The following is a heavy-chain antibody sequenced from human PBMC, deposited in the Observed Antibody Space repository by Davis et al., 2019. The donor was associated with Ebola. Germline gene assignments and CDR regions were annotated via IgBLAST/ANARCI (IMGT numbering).Heavy chain of an antibody. CDR3: AREQSSRDYVWGSYRPLGY. D-gene: IGHD3-16*02. V-gene: IGHV1-69*13. J-gene: IGHJ4*02. Sequence: SVKVSCKASGGTFSSYAISWVRQAPGQGLEWMGGIIPIFGTANYAQKFQGRVTITADESTSTAYMELSSLRSEDTAVYYCAREQSSRDYVWGSYRPLGYWGQGTLVTVSS. CDR2: IIPIFGTA. CDR1: GGTFSSYA.